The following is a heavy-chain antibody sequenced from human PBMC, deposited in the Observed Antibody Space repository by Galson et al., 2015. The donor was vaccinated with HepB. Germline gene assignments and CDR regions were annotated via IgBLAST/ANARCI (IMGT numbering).Heavy chain of an antibody. CDR3: ARDYYSGYCSSTSCYRNGDPWFDP. CDR1: GFTFDDYG. Sequence: SLRLSCAASGFTFDDYGMSWVRHAPGKGLEWVSGINWNGGSTGYADSVKGRFTISRDNAKNSLYLQMNSLRAEDTALYHCARDYYSGYCSSTSCYRNGDPWFDPWGQGTLVTVSS. D-gene: IGHD2-2*01. V-gene: IGHV3-20*01. J-gene: IGHJ5*02. CDR2: INWNGGST.